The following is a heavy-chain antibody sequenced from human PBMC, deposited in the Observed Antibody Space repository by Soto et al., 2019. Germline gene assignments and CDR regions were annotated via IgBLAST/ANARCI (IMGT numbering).Heavy chain of an antibody. CDR2: ISWDGGST. J-gene: IGHJ5*02. CDR3: AKDSLKGGYSYGRDRWFDP. D-gene: IGHD5-18*01. CDR1: GFTFDDYT. Sequence: GGSLRLSCAASGFTFDDYTMHWVRQAPGKGLEWVSLISWDGGSTYYADSVKGRFTISRDNSKNSLYLQMNSLRTEDTALYYCAKDSLKGGYSYGRDRWFDPWDQGTLVTVSS. V-gene: IGHV3-43*01.